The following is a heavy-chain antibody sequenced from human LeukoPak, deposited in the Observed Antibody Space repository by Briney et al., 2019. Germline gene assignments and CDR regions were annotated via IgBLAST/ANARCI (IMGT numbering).Heavy chain of an antibody. CDR3: ARVDRIAAATLFDY. CDR2: IYHSGST. V-gene: IGHV4-38-2*02. D-gene: IGHD6-13*01. CDR1: GYSISSGYY. Sequence: KPSETLSLTCTVSGYSISSGYYWGWIRQPPGKGLEWIGSIYHSGSTYYNPSLKSRVTISVDTSKNQFSLKLSSVTAADTAVYYCARVDRIAAATLFDYWGQGTLVTVSS. J-gene: IGHJ4*02.